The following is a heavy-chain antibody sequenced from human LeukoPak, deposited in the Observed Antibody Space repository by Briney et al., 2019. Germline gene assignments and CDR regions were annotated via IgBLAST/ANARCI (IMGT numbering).Heavy chain of an antibody. Sequence: GGSLRLSCAASGFTFSGYIMNWVRQAPGKGLEWVSFISSTSNTIYYADSVKGRFTVSRDNAKNSLYLQMNGLRAEDTAVYYCARDQWLDYWGQGTLVTVSS. CDR3: ARDQWLDY. J-gene: IGHJ4*02. CDR2: ISSTSNTI. CDR1: GFTFSGYI. D-gene: IGHD6-19*01. V-gene: IGHV3-48*04.